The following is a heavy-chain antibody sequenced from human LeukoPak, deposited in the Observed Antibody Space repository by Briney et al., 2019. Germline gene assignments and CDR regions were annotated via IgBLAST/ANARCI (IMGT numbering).Heavy chain of an antibody. J-gene: IGHJ4*02. Sequence: ASVKVSCKASGYTFTSYYMHWVRQAPGQGFEWMGIINPSGGSTSYAQKFQGRVTMTRDTSTSTVYMELSSLRSEDTAVYYCASELITYYYDSSGYYSNDYWGQGTLVTVSS. CDR2: INPSGGST. V-gene: IGHV1-46*01. CDR3: ASELITYYYDSSGYYSNDY. D-gene: IGHD3-22*01. CDR1: GYTFTSYY.